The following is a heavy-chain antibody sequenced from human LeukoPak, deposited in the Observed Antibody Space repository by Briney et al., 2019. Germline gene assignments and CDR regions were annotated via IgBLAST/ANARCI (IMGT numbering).Heavy chain of an antibody. D-gene: IGHD3-10*01. CDR2: IYTSGST. CDR1: GGSISSYY. Sequence: SETLSLTCTVSGGSISSYYWSWIRQPAGKGLEWIGRIYTSGSTNYNPSLKSRVAMSVDTSKNQFSLKLSSVTAADTAVYYCATSYGSGLNYYYGMDVWGQGTTVTVSS. CDR3: ATSYGSGLNYYYGMDV. V-gene: IGHV4-4*07. J-gene: IGHJ6*02.